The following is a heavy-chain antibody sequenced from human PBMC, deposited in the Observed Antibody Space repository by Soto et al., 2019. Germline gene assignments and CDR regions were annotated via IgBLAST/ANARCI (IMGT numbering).Heavy chain of an antibody. D-gene: IGHD3-9*01. V-gene: IGHV3-74*01. Sequence: GGSLRLSCAASGFTFNNYWMHWVRQGPGKGLEWVSRASRDATTINYADSVNGRFAISRDNARNTLYLQMNNLRAEDAAVYYCVRGSNDWYGLDYWGQGTRVTVSS. CDR1: GFTFNNYW. CDR2: ASRDATTI. J-gene: IGHJ4*02. CDR3: VRGSNDWYGLDY.